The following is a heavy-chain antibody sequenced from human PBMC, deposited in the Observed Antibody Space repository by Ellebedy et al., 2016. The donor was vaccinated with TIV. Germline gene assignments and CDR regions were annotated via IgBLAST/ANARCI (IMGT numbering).Heavy chain of an antibody. D-gene: IGHD1-1*01. CDR1: VGSVSTSDSY. CDR3: GREWTRGGGYLPSWFDP. J-gene: IGHJ5*02. V-gene: IGHV4-39*07. Sequence: MPSETLSLTCAVSVGSVSTSDSYWTWIRQSPGKGLEWVGTVYHTGPTHYNPSLRSRVTVSVTKSKRQFSLTMTSMTAADTAIYYCGREWTRGGGYLPSWFDPWGQGTLVTVSS. CDR2: VYHTGPT.